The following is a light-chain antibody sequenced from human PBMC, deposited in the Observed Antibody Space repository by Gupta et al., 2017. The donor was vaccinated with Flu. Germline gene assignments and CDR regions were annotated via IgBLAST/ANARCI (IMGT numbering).Light chain of an antibody. J-gene: IGLJ1*01. CDR1: RSNIESGYD. Sequence: QSVLTQPPSVSGAPGPRVTISCTGSRSNIESGYDVHWYLQLPGTAPKLLIYDTTNRPSGVPDRFSGSKSGASASPAITGLQAEDEADDYCQSYDSSLSGYVFGTGTKVTVL. CDR3: QSYDSSLSGYV. V-gene: IGLV1-40*01. CDR2: DTT.